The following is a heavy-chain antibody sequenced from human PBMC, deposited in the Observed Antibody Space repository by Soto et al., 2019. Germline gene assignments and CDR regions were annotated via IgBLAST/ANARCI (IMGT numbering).Heavy chain of an antibody. CDR3: ARLWFGERPPDY. CDR2: IYYSGDT. CDR1: GGSISSTTYY. V-gene: IGHV4-39*01. J-gene: IGHJ4*02. D-gene: IGHD3-10*01. Sequence: SETLSLTCSVSGGSISSTTYYWGWIRQPPGKRLEWIGSIYYSGDTYYNPSLRSRVTMSVDTSNNQFSPKVTSVTAADTAVYYCARLWFGERPPDYWGQGTLVTVSS.